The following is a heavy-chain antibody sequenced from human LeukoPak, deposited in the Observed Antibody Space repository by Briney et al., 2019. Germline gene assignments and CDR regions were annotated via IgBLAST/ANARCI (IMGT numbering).Heavy chain of an antibody. Sequence: ASAKVSCKTSGYTFTTYGISWVRQAPGQGLEWMGWISAYNGNTKYAQKFQGRVTMTRETSTSTAYMELRSLTSDDTAVYYCAREKWGGSLGYWGQGTRVTVSS. J-gene: IGHJ4*02. D-gene: IGHD3-3*01. CDR3: AREKWGGSLGY. V-gene: IGHV1-18*01. CDR1: GYTFTTYG. CDR2: ISAYNGNT.